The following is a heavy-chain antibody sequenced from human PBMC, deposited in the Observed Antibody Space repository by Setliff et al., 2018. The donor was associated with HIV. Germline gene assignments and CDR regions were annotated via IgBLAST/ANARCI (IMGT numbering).Heavy chain of an antibody. CDR1: GFTFNSYG. D-gene: IGHD3-10*01. CDR2: IRYHGSYK. V-gene: IGHV3-30*02. Sequence: PGGSLRLSCAASGFTFNSYGMHWVRQAPGKGLEWVTFIRYHGSYKYYADSVKGRFTISRDNSRSSMYLQMNSLRAEDTAIYYCARKFRPGHGVDVWGQGTTVTVSS. CDR3: ARKFRPGHGVDV. J-gene: IGHJ6*02.